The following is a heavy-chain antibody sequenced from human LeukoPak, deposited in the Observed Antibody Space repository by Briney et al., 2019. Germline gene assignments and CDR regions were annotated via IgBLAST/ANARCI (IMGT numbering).Heavy chain of an antibody. CDR1: GITLSNYG. CDR3: AKRGVVIRVILVGFHKEAYYFDS. J-gene: IGHJ4*02. D-gene: IGHD3-10*01. Sequence: PGGSLRLSCAVAGITLSNYGMSWARQAPGKGLEWVAGLSGSGGGTNYADSVKGRFTIARDNANNTLYLQMNSLRAEDTAVYFCAKRGVVIRVILVGFHKEAYYFDSWGQGALVTVSS. CDR2: LSGSGGGT. V-gene: IGHV3-23*01.